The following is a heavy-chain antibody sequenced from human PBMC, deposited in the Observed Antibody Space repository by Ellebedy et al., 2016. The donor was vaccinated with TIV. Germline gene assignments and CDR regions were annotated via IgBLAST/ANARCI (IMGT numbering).Heavy chain of an antibody. J-gene: IGHJ3*02. CDR1: GFTFSSYW. CDR3: ATDKVCFTFDI. CDR2: TKPDGGEK. Sequence: PGGSLRLSCAASGFTFSSYWMSRVRQAPGKGLEWVANTKPDGGEKYYVDSVKGRFTVSRDNAKNSLSLQMNSLRVDDTAMYYCATDKVCFTFDIWGRGTMVTVSS. V-gene: IGHV3-7*01.